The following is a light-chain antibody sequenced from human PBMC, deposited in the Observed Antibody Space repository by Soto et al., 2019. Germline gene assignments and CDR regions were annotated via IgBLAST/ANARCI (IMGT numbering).Light chain of an antibody. J-gene: IGLJ3*02. CDR1: TGDIGTYNY. V-gene: IGLV2-14*01. Sequence: SVLTQPASVSGSPGQSITISCTGTTGDIGTYNYVSWYQHHPDKAPRLMIYEVSNRPSGVSNRFSGSKSGNTASLTISGLQAEDEADYYCTSFTNSRTVVFGGGTKLTVL. CDR2: EVS. CDR3: TSFTNSRTVV.